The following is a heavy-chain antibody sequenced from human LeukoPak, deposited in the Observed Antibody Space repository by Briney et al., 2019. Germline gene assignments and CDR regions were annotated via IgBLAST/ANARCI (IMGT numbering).Heavy chain of an antibody. J-gene: IGHJ5*02. CDR3: ARHSRMTSFYFDP. CDR1: GGSIDTSSYY. V-gene: IGHV4-39*01. CDR2: GYYSGTS. D-gene: IGHD2/OR15-2a*01. Sequence: SETLSLTCTVPGGSIDTSSYYWGWIRQPPGKGLEWIGSGYYSGTSYYKPSLKSRVTISVDTSKKQFSLKLSSVTAADTAVYYCARHSRMTSFYFDPWGQGILVTVSS.